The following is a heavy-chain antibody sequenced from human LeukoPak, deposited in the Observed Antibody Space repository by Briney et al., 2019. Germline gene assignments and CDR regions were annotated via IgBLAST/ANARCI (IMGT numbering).Heavy chain of an antibody. CDR3: ARDDSGYDLFSGSGSDY. J-gene: IGHJ4*02. CDR1: GFTFSSYN. CDR2: ISSSGSTI. Sequence: GGSLRLSCAASGFTFSSYNMNWVRQAPGKGLEWVSYISSSGSTIYYADSVKGRFTISRDNAKNSLYLQMNSLRAEDTAVYYCARDDSGYDLFSGSGSDYWGQGTLVTVSS. D-gene: IGHD5-12*01. V-gene: IGHV3-48*04.